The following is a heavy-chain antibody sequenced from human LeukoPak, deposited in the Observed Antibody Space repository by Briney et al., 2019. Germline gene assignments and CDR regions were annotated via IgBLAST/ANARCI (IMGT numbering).Heavy chain of an antibody. J-gene: IGHJ4*02. CDR3: ARGITMIVVADY. V-gene: IGHV4-39*07. CDR1: GGSISSSSYY. CDR2: IYHSGST. D-gene: IGHD3-22*01. Sequence: SSETLSLTCTVSGGSISSSSYYWGWIRQPLGKGLEWIGSIYHSGSTYYNPSLKSRVTISVDTSKNQFSLKLSSVTAADTAVYYCARGITMIVVADYWGQGTLVTVSS.